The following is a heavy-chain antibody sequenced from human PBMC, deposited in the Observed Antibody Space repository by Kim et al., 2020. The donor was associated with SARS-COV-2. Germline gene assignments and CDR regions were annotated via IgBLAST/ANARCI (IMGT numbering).Heavy chain of an antibody. V-gene: IGHV3-74*01. J-gene: IGHJ4*01. Sequence: GGSLRLSCAASGFTFSSYWMNWVRQAPGKGLVWVSHINSDGSSTYYADSVKGRFTISRDNAKNSLYLQMNSLRVEDTAVYYCARDCGGCSWLRCYW. CDR1: GFTFSSYW. CDR3: ARDCGGCSWLRCY. D-gene: IGHD2-15*01. CDR2: INSDGSST.